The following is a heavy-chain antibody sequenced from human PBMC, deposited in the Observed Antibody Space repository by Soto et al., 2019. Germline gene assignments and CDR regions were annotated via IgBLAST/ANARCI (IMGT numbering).Heavy chain of an antibody. CDR3: ASSYLDTAMVDGWFDP. V-gene: IGHV1-3*01. CDR1: GYTFTSYA. D-gene: IGHD5-18*01. CDR2: INAGNGNT. Sequence: QVQLVQSGAEVKKPGASVKVSCKASGYTFTSYAMHWVRQAPGQRLEWMGWINAGNGNTKYSQKFQGRVTITRDTSESTAYMELSSLRSEDTAVYYCASSYLDTAMVDGWFDPWGQGTLVTVSS. J-gene: IGHJ5*02.